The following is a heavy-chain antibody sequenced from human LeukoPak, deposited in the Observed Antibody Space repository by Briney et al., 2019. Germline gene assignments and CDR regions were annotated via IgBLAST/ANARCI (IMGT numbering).Heavy chain of an antibody. CDR2: ISSSSSYI. V-gene: IGHV3-21*01. CDR3: VRDRFCSTASCYKDY. J-gene: IGHJ4*02. D-gene: IGHD2-2*02. Sequence: PGGSLRLSCAASGFTFSSYSMNWVRQAPGKGLEWVSSISSSSSYIYYADSVKGRFTISRDNAKNSLYLQMNSLRAEDTAVYYCVRDRFCSTASCYKDYWGQGTLVTISS. CDR1: GFTFSSYS.